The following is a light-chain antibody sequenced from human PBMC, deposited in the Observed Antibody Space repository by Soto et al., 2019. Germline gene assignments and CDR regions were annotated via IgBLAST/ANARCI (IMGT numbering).Light chain of an antibody. CDR1: SGHSNYA. Sequence: QPVLTQSPSASASLGASVKLTCTLSSGHSNYAIAWHQQQSEKGPRYLIKLNSDGSHSKGDGIPDRFSGSSSGAERYLTISGLQSEDEADYYCQTWGSGIVVFGGGTKLTVL. J-gene: IGLJ2*01. V-gene: IGLV4-69*01. CDR2: LNSDGSH. CDR3: QTWGSGIVV.